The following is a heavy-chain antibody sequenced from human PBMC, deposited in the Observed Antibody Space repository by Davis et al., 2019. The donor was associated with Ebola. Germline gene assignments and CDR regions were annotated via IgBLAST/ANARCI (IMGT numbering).Heavy chain of an antibody. CDR2: ISGGSTNT. V-gene: IGHV3-23*01. D-gene: IGHD6-13*01. CDR1: GFTFSNYA. Sequence: GESLKISCTASGFTFSNYAMGWVRQAPGKGLEWVSTISGGSTNTYYADSVKGRFTISRDNSKNTLYLQMNGLRADDTAIYYCAKGGPIPAAGTRSVDYWGQGTLVTVSS. J-gene: IGHJ4*02. CDR3: AKGGPIPAAGTRSVDY.